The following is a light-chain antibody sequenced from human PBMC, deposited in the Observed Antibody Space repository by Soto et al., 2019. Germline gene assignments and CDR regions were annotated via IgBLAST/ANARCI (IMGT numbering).Light chain of an antibody. CDR1: SSDGGGYNY. J-gene: IGLJ2*01. CDR2: DVS. V-gene: IGLV2-14*01. CDR3: SSYTSSTTYVL. Sequence: QSALTQPASVSGSPGQSITISCTGTSSDGGGYNYVSWYQQHPGTAPKLMIFDVSNRPSGVSNRFSGSKSGNTASLTISGLQTEDEADYYCSSYTSSTTYVLFGGGTKLTVL.